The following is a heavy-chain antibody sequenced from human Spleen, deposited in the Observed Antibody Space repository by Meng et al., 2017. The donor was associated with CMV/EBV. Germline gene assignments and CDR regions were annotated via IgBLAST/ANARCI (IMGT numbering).Heavy chain of an antibody. J-gene: IGHJ6*02. CDR1: AFTFSNYA. D-gene: IGHD1-26*01. Sequence: GESLKISCAASAFTFSNYAMHWVRQAPGKGLEWVSVIYSGGSTYYADSVKGRFTISRDNSKNTLYLQMNSLRAEDTAVYYCARDGKGYYYGMDVWGQGTTVTVS. CDR3: ARDGKGYYYGMDV. CDR2: IYSGGST. V-gene: IGHV3-53*01.